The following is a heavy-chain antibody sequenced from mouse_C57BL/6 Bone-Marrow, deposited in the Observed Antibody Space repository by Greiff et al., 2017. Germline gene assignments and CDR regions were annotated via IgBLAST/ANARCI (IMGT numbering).Heavy chain of an antibody. CDR2: ISSSGST. Sequence: EVKLMESGPALVKPSQTVSLTCTVTGYSITNGNHWWNWIRQVSGSKLEWIGYISSSGSTDSNPSPKSRISITRDTSKNQLFLQLNPVSTDDIATYYCARGAPYYAMDYWGQGASVTVSS. CDR3: ARGAPYYAMDY. J-gene: IGHJ4*01. V-gene: IGHV3-4*01. CDR1: GYSITNGNHW. D-gene: IGHD3-1*01.